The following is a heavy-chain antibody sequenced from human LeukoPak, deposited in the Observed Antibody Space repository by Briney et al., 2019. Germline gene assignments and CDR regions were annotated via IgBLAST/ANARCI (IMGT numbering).Heavy chain of an antibody. J-gene: IGHJ4*02. CDR1: GFIFSNYA. CDR2: IDSGGGT. CDR3: AKGPQGD. V-gene: IGHV3-23*01. D-gene: IGHD3-16*01. Sequence: GGSLRLSCAASGFIFSNYAMNWVRQAPGKGLEWVSAIDSGGGTYYADSVKGRFTISRDNSKNTLYLQLNSLRAEDTAVYYCAKGPQGDWGQGALVTVSS.